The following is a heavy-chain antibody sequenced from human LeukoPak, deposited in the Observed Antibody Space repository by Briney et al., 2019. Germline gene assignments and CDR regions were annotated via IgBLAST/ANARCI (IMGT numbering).Heavy chain of an antibody. CDR2: ISANNGNT. D-gene: IGHD5-12*01. CDR3: ARDHLAMIPSFFGEY. V-gene: IGHV1-18*01. CDR1: GFTFTSYG. Sequence: GASVEVSCKASGFTFTSYGFNWVRQAPGQGLEWMGWISANNGNTIYAQILQGRGTMTTDTSTTTVYMELRSLRSDDTAAYYCARDHLAMIPSFFGEYWGQGALVTVSS. J-gene: IGHJ4*02.